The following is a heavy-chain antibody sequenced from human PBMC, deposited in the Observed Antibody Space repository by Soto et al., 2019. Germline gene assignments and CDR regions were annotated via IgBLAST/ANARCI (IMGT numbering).Heavy chain of an antibody. V-gene: IGHV6-1*01. CDR1: GDSVSSNSAA. CDR2: TYYRSKWYN. Sequence: TLSLTCAISGDSVSSNSAAWNWIRQSPSRGLEWLGRTYYRSKWYNDYAVSVKSRITINPDTSKNQFSLQLNSVTPEDTAVYYCAREKLYYYDSSGYPYYFDYWGQGTLVTVSS. CDR3: AREKLYYYDSSGYPYYFDY. J-gene: IGHJ4*02. D-gene: IGHD3-22*01.